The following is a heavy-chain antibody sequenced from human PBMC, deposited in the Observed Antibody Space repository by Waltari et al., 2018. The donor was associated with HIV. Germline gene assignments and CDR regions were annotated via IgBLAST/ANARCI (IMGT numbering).Heavy chain of an antibody. D-gene: IGHD6-6*01. CDR2: INHSGST. CDR1: GGSFSGYY. CDR3: ATGWNLYSSSTGADYYYGMDV. V-gene: IGHV4-34*01. J-gene: IGHJ6*02. Sequence: QVQLQQWGAGLLKPSETLSLTCAVYGGSFSGYYWSWIRQPPGKGLEWIGEINHSGSTNYTPALKSRVTISVDTSKNQFSLKLSSVTAADTAVYYCATGWNLYSSSTGADYYYGMDVWGQGTTVTVSS.